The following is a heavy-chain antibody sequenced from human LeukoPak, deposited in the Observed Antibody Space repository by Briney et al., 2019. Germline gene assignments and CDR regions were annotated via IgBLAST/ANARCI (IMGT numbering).Heavy chain of an antibody. CDR1: GYSFTNFW. CDR2: IYPGDSDI. J-gene: IGHJ3*02. Sequence: GESLKISCKGSGYSFTNFWIGWVRQMPGKGLEWMGIIYPGDSDIRYSPSFQGQVTISADKSISTAYLQWSSLRASDTAMYYCARLPRPGFDWSRYAFDIWGQGTMVTVSS. V-gene: IGHV5-51*01. D-gene: IGHD3-9*01. CDR3: ARLPRPGFDWSRYAFDI.